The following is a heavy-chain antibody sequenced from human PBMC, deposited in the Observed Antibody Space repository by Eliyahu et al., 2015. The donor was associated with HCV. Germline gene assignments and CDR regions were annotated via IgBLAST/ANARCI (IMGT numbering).Heavy chain of an antibody. Sequence: QVQLQQWGAGLLKPSETLSLTCAVYGGSFSGYYWSWIRQPPGKGLEWIGEINHSGSTNYNPSLKSRVTISVDTSKNQFSLKLSSVTAADTAVYYCARLTRSSSSWPWSQGTLVTVSS. D-gene: IGHD6-13*01. CDR1: GGSFSGYY. J-gene: IGHJ5*02. V-gene: IGHV4-34*01. CDR3: ARLTRSSSSWP. CDR2: INHSGST.